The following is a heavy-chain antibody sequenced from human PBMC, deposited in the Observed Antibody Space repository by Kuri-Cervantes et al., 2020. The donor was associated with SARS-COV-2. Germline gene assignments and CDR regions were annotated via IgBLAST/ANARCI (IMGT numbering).Heavy chain of an antibody. CDR1: GFTFSSYS. CDR3: ARVYSGSYYNWFDP. J-gene: IGHJ5*02. CDR2: IDGYSPYI. Sequence: GESLKISCAASGFTFSSYSMNWIRQPPGKGLEWVSCIDGYSPYIHYADSVKGRFTISRDNAKNSLYLQMNSLRAEDTAVYYCARVYSGSYYNWFDPWGQGTLVTVSS. V-gene: IGHV3-21*01. D-gene: IGHD1-26*01.